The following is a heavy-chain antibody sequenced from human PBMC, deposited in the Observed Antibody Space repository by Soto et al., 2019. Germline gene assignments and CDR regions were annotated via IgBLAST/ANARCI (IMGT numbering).Heavy chain of an antibody. V-gene: IGHV3-33*01. J-gene: IGHJ5*02. CDR2: IWYDGSSK. CDR3: VSSSSGWDSAS. Sequence: QVQQVESGGGVVQPGSSLRLSCAASGFTFSIYGMHWVRQAPGKGLEWVAMIWYDGSSKYYADSVQGRFTISRDNSKNTPYRQVNSRRVVVTAVYYGVSSSSGWDSASWGQGTEVTVSS. D-gene: IGHD6-19*01. CDR1: GFTFSIYG.